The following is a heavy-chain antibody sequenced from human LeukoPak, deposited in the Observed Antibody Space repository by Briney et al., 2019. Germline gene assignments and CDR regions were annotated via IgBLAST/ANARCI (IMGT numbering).Heavy chain of an antibody. Sequence: GESLKISCKGSGYSFTSYWIGWVRQMPGKGLEGMGIIYPGDSDTRYSPSSQGQVTISADQSISTASLQWSSLKASDTAMYYCASYSSGYTLFDYWGQGTLVTVSS. V-gene: IGHV5-51*01. J-gene: IGHJ4*02. CDR3: ASYSSGYTLFDY. D-gene: IGHD3-22*01. CDR1: GYSFTSYW. CDR2: IYPGDSDT.